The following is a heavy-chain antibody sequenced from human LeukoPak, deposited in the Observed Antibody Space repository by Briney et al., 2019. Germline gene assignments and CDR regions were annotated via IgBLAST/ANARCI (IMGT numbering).Heavy chain of an antibody. V-gene: IGHV4-34*01. J-gene: IGHJ4*02. D-gene: IGHD3-3*01. CDR3: ARGRYDFWSDYILDY. CDR1: GGSFSGYY. CDR2: INHSGST. Sequence: SETLSLTCAVYGGSFSGYYWSWVRQPPGKGLEWIGEINHSGSTNYNPSLKSRVTISVDTSKNQFSLKLSSVTAADTAVYYCARGRYDFWSDYILDYWGQGTLVTVSS.